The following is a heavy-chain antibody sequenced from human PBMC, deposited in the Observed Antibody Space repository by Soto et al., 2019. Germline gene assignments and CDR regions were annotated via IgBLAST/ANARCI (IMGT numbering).Heavy chain of an antibody. D-gene: IGHD3-10*01. J-gene: IGHJ4*02. CDR1: GFTFDDYA. V-gene: IGHV3-9*01. CDR3: AGGSGPPFSGVLL. CDR2: ISWNSGSI. Sequence: GGSLRLSCAASGFTFDDYAMHWVRQAPGKGLEWVSGISWNSGSIGYADSVKGRFTISRDNAKNSLYLQMNSLRAEDTALYYCAGGSGPPFSGVLLWGQGTLVTVSS.